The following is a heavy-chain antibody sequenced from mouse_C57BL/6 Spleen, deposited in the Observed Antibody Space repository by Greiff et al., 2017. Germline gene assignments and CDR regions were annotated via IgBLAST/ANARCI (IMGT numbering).Heavy chain of an antibody. D-gene: IGHD4-1*01. Sequence: EVQVVESGEGLVKPGGSLKLSCAASGFTFSSYAMSWVRQTPEKRLEWVAYISSGGDYIYYADTVKGRFTISRDNARNTLYLQMSSLKSEDTAMYYCTRGDWEGYFDYWGQGTTLTVSS. CDR3: TRGDWEGYFDY. CDR1: GFTFSSYA. J-gene: IGHJ2*01. CDR2: ISSGGDYI. V-gene: IGHV5-9-1*02.